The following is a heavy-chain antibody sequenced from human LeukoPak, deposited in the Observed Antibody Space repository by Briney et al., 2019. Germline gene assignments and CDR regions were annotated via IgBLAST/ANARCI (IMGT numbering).Heavy chain of an antibody. D-gene: IGHD1-20*01. CDR1: GGSISSYY. CDR2: IYTSGST. V-gene: IGHV4-4*07. CDR3: AREGIAGTPDYYYGMDV. J-gene: IGHJ6*02. Sequence: SETLSLTCTVSGGSISSYYWSWIRQPAGKGLEWIGRIYTSGSTNYNPSLKSRVTMSVDTSKNQFSLKPSSVTAADTAVYYCAREGIAGTPDYYYGMDVWGQGITVTVSS.